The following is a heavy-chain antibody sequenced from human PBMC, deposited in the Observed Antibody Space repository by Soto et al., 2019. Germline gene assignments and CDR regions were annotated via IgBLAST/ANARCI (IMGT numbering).Heavy chain of an antibody. D-gene: IGHD5-12*01. CDR1: GYTLHDYA. Sequence: QVQLVQSGAEVKKPGASVKLSCKASGYTLHDYALHWVRQAPGQRLEWMAWINAGTGNTKYSQKLQGRVTITRDPSANTAYMELSSLAFEHTALYYCARTSGGYERVGAFDLWGQGTKVTGSS. CDR2: INAGTGNT. V-gene: IGHV1-3*01. CDR3: ARTSGGYERVGAFDL. J-gene: IGHJ3*01.